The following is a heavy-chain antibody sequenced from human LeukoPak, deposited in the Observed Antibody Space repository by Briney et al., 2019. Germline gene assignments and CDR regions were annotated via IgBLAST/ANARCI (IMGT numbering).Heavy chain of an antibody. CDR1: GFTFSSYA. J-gene: IGHJ4*02. CDR3: AKVAAVVAATNYFDY. CDR2: ISGSGGST. V-gene: IGHV3-23*01. Sequence: GGSLRLSCAASGFTFSSYAMSWVRQAPGKGLEWVSAISGSGGSTYYADSVKGRFTISRDNSKNMIYLQMNSLRAEDTALYYCAKVAAVVAATNYFDYWGQGTLVTVSS. D-gene: IGHD2-15*01.